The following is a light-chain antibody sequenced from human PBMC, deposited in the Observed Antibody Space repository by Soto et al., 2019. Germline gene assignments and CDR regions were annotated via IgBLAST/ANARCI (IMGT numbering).Light chain of an antibody. V-gene: IGLV2-14*01. J-gene: IGLJ2*01. CDR3: SSYTSSSTLVV. Sequence: QSALTQPASVSGSPGQSITISCTGTSSDVGAYNYVSWYQQHPGKAPKLMIYEVSNRPSGVSNRFSGSKSGNTASLTISGLQAEDEADYYCSSYTSSSTLVVFGGGTKL. CDR2: EVS. CDR1: SSDVGAYNY.